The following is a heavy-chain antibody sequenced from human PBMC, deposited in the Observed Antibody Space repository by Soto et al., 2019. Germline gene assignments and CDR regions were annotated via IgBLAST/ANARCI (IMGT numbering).Heavy chain of an antibody. CDR2: IFHDGST. CDR3: ARDEYNDSSD. J-gene: IGHJ4*02. Sequence: QVHLQESGPGLVKPSGTLSLTCAVSGASISSGSWWSWVRQPPGKGLEWIGEIFHDGSTNYNPSLKSRVNMSVDKYKNYFSLELTSVTAADTALYYCARDEYNDSSDWGQGTLVTVSS. CDR1: GASISSGSW. V-gene: IGHV4-4*02. D-gene: IGHD1-1*01.